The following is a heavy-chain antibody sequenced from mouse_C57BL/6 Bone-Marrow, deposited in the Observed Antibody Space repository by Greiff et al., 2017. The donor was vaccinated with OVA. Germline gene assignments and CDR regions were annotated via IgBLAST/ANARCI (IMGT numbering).Heavy chain of an antibody. J-gene: IGHJ3*01. CDR3: ARRYYGRGGWFAY. V-gene: IGHV1-53*01. CDR1: GFTFTSYW. D-gene: IGHD1-1*01. CDR2: INPSNGGT. Sequence: VQLQQPGTELVKPGASVKLSCKASGFTFTSYWMHWVKQRPGQGLEWIGNINPSNGGTNYNAQFKSKATLTVDTSSSTAYMQLSSLTSEDSAVDYCARRYYGRGGWFAYWGQGTLVTVSA.